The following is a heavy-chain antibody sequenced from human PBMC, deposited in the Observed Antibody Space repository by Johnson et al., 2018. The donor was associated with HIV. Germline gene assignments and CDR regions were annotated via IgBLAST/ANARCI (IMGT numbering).Heavy chain of an antibody. J-gene: IGHJ3*02. CDR2: IGTAGDT. CDR1: GFTFSSYD. V-gene: IGHV3-13*01. D-gene: IGHD1-26*01. Sequence: VQLVESGGGLVQPGGSLRLSCAASGFTFSSYDMHWVRQATGKGLEWVSAIGTAGDTYYPGSVKGRFPISRDNSKNTLYLQMGSLRAEDMAVYYCARDGNGLGGIVGARGAFDIWGQGTMVTVSS. CDR3: ARDGNGLGGIVGARGAFDI.